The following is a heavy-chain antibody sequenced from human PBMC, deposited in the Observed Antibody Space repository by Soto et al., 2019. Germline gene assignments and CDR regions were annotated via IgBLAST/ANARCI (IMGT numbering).Heavy chain of an antibody. CDR1: GFTFSSYG. CDR3: AKDTYYYDSSANSRPDY. V-gene: IGHV3-30*18. CDR2: ISYDGSNK. J-gene: IGHJ4*02. D-gene: IGHD3-22*01. Sequence: QVQLVESGGGVVQPGRSLRLSCAASGFTFSSYGMHWVRQAPGKGLEWVAVISYDGSNKYYADSVKGRFTISRDNSKNTLYLQMNSLRAGDTAVYYCAKDTYYYDSSANSRPDYWGQGTLVTVSS.